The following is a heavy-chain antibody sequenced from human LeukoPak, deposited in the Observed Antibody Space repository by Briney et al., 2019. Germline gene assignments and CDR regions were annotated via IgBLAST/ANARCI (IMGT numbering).Heavy chain of an antibody. V-gene: IGHV3-30*02. CDR1: GFSFGTYG. CDR3: AKGEYSSSSQVFDY. D-gene: IGHD6-6*01. J-gene: IGHJ4*02. Sequence: GGSLRLSCAASGFSFGTYGMHWVRQAPGKGLEWVAFIRYDGSNKFYADSVKGRFTISRDNSKNTLYLQMNSLRGEDTAVYYCAKGEYSSSSQVFDYWGQGTLVTVSS. CDR2: IRYDGSNK.